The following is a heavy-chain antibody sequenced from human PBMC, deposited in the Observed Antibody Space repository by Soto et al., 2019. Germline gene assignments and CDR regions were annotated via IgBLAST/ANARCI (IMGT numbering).Heavy chain of an antibody. CDR2: MNAKSGDT. V-gene: IGHV1-8*01. Sequence: QAHLEQSGAEVKRPGASVKVSCKASGYTFSDFDINWLRQASGQGPEWMGWMNAKSGDTFFAQRFQGKFNMTWDTSWSTAYMEVGSLTSEGAAMYSCARGNAFTYAGFDVWGQGTTFAVSS. J-gene: IGHJ6*02. CDR1: GYTFSDFD. D-gene: IGHD3-10*01. CDR3: ARGNAFTYAGFDV.